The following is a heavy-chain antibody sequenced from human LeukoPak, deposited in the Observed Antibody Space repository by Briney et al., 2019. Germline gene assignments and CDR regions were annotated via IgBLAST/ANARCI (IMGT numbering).Heavy chain of an antibody. D-gene: IGHD1-26*01. CDR1: GXTFSNFA. CDR2: ISANGGAT. J-gene: IGHJ4*02. V-gene: IGHV3-43*02. Sequence: PGGSLRLSCAASGXTFSNFAMSWVRQAPGKGLECVSLISANGGATYYADSVKGRFTISRDNSKNSLYLQMNSLRTEDTALYYCAKDLSRRRAATTFDYWGQGTLVTVSS. CDR3: AKDLSRRRAATTFDY.